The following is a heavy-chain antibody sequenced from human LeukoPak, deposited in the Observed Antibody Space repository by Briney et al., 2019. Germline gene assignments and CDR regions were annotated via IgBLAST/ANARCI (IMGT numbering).Heavy chain of an antibody. J-gene: IGHJ4*02. CDR2: IKQDGSQK. Sequence: GGSLRLSCAASGFTFSRYWMSWVRQAPGKGLEWVANIKQDGSQKSYVDSVKGRFTISRDNANNLLYLQMNSLRAEDTAVYYCARESFAARWDWGQGTQVTVSS. V-gene: IGHV3-7*01. CDR1: GFTFSRYW. CDR3: ARESFAARWD. D-gene: IGHD6-6*01.